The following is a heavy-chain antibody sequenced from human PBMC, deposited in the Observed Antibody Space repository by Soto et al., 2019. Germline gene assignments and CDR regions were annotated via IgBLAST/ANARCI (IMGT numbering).Heavy chain of an antibody. D-gene: IGHD2-15*01. Sequence: SETLSLTCAVYGGSFSGYYWSWIRQPPGKGLEWIGEINHSGSTNYNPSLKSRVTISVDTSKNQFSLKLSSVTAADTAVYYCARSLVVVAARNWFAPWGQGTLVTVSS. CDR1: GGSFSGYY. CDR3: ARSLVVVAARNWFAP. CDR2: INHSGST. V-gene: IGHV4-34*01. J-gene: IGHJ5*02.